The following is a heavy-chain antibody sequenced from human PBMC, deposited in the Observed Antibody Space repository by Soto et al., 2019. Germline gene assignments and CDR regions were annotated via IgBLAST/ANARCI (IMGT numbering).Heavy chain of an antibody. CDR2: IYWDDDK. CDR1: GFSLSTSGVG. V-gene: IGHV2-5*02. D-gene: IGHD5-18*01. J-gene: IGHJ4*02. Sequence: QITLKESGPTLVKPTQTLTLTCTFSGFSLSTSGVGVGWIRQPAGKALEWLALIYWDDDKRYSPSLKSRLTITKDTSKNQVVLTKTNMDPVETATYFCCHRPVSGYPYGYFGYWGQGTLVTGSS. CDR3: CHRPVSGYPYGYFGY.